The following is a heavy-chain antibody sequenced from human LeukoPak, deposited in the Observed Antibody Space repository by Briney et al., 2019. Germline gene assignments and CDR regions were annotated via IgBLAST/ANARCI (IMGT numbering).Heavy chain of an antibody. CDR3: ARDGGRIVATIFDYYYYMDV. CDR1: GFTFSSYA. D-gene: IGHD5-12*01. Sequence: RGSLRLSCAASGFTFSSYAMHWVRQAPGKGLEYVSAISSNGGSTYYANSVKGRFTISRDNSKNTLYLQMGSLRAEDMAVYYCARDGGRIVATIFDYYYYMDVWGKGTTVTVSS. J-gene: IGHJ6*03. CDR2: ISSNGGST. V-gene: IGHV3-64*01.